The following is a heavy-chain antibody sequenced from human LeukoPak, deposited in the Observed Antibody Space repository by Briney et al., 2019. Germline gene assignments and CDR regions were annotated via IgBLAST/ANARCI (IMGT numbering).Heavy chain of an antibody. J-gene: IGHJ3*02. V-gene: IGHV3-21*01. CDR3: ARIGSLDAFDI. D-gene: IGHD2-15*01. CDR1: GFTFSSYS. Sequence: GGSLRLSRAASGFTFSSYSMNWVRQAPGKGLKWVSSISSSSSYIYYADSVKGRFTISRDNAKNSLYLQMNSLRAEDTAVYYCARIGSLDAFDIWGQGTMVTVSS. CDR2: ISSSSSYI.